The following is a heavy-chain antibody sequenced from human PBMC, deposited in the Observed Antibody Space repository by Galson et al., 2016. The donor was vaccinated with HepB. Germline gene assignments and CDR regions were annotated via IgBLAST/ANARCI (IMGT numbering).Heavy chain of an antibody. CDR3: VRGFLSNSFDY. CDR1: GFTFDDYV. Sequence: SLRLSCAASGFTFDDYVMHWVRQAPGKGLEWVSGINWNSGNIDYADSVKGRFTISRDNARNSVFLQMRSLRAEDTAIYYCVRGFLSNSFDYWGQGVLVTVAS. D-gene: IGHD2-15*01. J-gene: IGHJ4*02. V-gene: IGHV3-9*01. CDR2: INWNSGNI.